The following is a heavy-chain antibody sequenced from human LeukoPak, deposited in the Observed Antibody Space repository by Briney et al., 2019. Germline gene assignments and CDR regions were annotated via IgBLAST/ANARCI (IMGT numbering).Heavy chain of an antibody. J-gene: IGHJ5*02. CDR1: GGSISTVPHF. Sequence: SETLSLTCSVSGGSISTVPHFWGWLRQTPGEALERIGSVYGAGTTYYTPSLHSRVTLSIDASKSQLSLRLASVTAADTAIYFCARSAFFYGSGRGWFDTWGPGTLVSVS. CDR2: VYGAGTT. V-gene: IGHV4-39*01. CDR3: ARSAFFYGSGRGWFDT. D-gene: IGHD3-10*01.